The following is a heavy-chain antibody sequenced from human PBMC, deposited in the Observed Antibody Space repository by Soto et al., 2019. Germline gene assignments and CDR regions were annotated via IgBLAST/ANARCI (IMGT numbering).Heavy chain of an antibody. CDR3: ARAFDFWSGYQVYYYSGMDV. V-gene: IGHV3-33*01. Sequence: GGSLRLSCAASGFTFSSYGMHWVRQAPGKGLEWVAVIWYDGSNKYYADSVKGRFTISRDNSKNTLYLQMNSLRAEDTAVYYCARAFDFWSGYQVYYYSGMDVWGQGTTVTVSS. J-gene: IGHJ6*02. CDR2: IWYDGSNK. CDR1: GFTFSSYG. D-gene: IGHD3-3*01.